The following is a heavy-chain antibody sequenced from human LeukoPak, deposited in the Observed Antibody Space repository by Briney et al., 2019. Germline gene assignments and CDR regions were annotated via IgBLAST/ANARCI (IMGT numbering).Heavy chain of an antibody. J-gene: IGHJ4*02. D-gene: IGHD6-13*01. V-gene: IGHV3-23*01. CDR2: ISDSGDGT. CDR3: AKDKAPGSWHTPSGF. CDR1: GFTFRTYA. Sequence: GGSLRLSCAASGFTFRTYAMSWVRQAPGKGLEWVSGISDSGDGTYYAESVKGRFTISRDNSKNTVFLQMNSLRADDTAKYYCAKDKAPGSWHTPSGFWGQGTLVTVSS.